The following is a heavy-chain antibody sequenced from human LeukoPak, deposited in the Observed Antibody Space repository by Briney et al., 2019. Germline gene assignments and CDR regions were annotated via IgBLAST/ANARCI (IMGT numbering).Heavy chain of an antibody. CDR3: AKDHEQQLVSDYFDY. CDR1: GFTFSSYA. Sequence: GGSLRLSCAASGFTFSSYAMSWVRQAPGKGLEWVSAISGSGGSTYYAGSVKGRFTISRDNSKNTLYLQMNSLRAEDTAVYYCAKDHEQQLVSDYFDYWGQGTLVTVSS. D-gene: IGHD6-13*01. V-gene: IGHV3-23*01. J-gene: IGHJ4*02. CDR2: ISGSGGST.